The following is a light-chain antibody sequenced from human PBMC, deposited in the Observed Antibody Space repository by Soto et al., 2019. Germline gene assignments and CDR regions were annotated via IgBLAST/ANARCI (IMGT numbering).Light chain of an antibody. CDR3: QQYGSSSIT. J-gene: IGKJ5*01. Sequence: EIVLTQSPGTLSMSPGERATLSCRASQSVSSSYLAWYQQKPGQAPRLLIYGASSRATGIPDRFSGSGSGTDLTLTISRLEPEDFALHYCQQYGSSSITFGQGTRLDIK. CDR1: QSVSSSY. V-gene: IGKV3-20*01. CDR2: GAS.